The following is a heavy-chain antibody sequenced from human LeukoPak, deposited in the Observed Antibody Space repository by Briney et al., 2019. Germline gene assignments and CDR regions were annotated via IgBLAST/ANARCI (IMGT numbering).Heavy chain of an antibody. CDR3: ARDHLDGSSSGWYPLGS. CDR2: INWNGGST. Sequence: GGSLRLSCAASGFTFDDYGMSWVRQAPGKGLEWVSGINWNGGSTGYADSVKGRFTISRDNAKNSLYLQMNSLRAEDTAVYYCARDHLDGSSSGWYPLGSWGQGTLVTVSS. J-gene: IGHJ5*02. V-gene: IGHV3-20*04. D-gene: IGHD6-19*01. CDR1: GFTFDDYG.